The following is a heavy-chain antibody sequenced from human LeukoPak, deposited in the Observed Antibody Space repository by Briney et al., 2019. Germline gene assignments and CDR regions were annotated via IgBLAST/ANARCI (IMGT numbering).Heavy chain of an antibody. J-gene: IGHJ4*02. CDR3: ASRSTVTTFGYYFDY. D-gene: IGHD4-17*01. Sequence: SETLSLTCTVSGGSISSSIYYWGWIRQPPGRGLEWIGSIYYSGSTYYNPSLKSRVTISVDTSKNQFSLKLSSVTAADTAVYYCASRSTVTTFGYYFDYWGQGTLVTVSS. V-gene: IGHV4-39*01. CDR1: GGSISSSIYY. CDR2: IYYSGST.